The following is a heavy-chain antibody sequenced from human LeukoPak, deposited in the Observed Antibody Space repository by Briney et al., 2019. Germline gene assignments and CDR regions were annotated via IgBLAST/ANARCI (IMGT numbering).Heavy chain of an antibody. CDR1: GFTFSSYA. J-gene: IGHJ4*02. V-gene: IGHV3-23*01. D-gene: IGHD3-10*01. CDR3: AKLHYYGSGSYNDY. CDR2: ISGSGGST. Sequence: GGSLRLSCAASGFTFSSYAMSWVRQAPGKGLEWVSAISGSGGSTYYADSVKGRFTISRDNSKNTLYLQMNSLRAEDTAVYYGAKLHYYGSGSYNDYWGQGTLVTVSS.